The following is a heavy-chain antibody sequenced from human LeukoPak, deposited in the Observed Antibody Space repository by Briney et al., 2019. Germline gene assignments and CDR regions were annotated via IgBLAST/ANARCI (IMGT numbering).Heavy chain of an antibody. CDR1: GLTFYSYA. D-gene: IGHD5-12*01. J-gene: IGHJ4*02. V-gene: IGHV3-23*01. CDR3: ANGTWLYNSSYESYGAYFDD. Sequence: GGSLRLSCASSGLTFYSYAMSWVRQAPGKGLEWVSVISGSGGSIYYADSVKGRFTISRDNSKNTLYLQMESLRAEDTAVYYCANGTWLYNSSYESYGAYFDDWGQGTLVTVSS. CDR2: ISGSGGSI.